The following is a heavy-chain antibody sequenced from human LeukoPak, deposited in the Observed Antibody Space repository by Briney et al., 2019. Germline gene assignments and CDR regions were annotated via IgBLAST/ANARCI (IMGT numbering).Heavy chain of an antibody. Sequence: GEALKISCKGSGYSFTNYWIGWVRQMPGKGLEWMGIIYPGVSDTRYIPSFQGQVTISADKSINTAYLQWRSLKASDTAMYYCARRVDSYWFFDYWGQGTLVTVSS. CDR3: ARRVDSYWFFDY. CDR1: GYSFTNYW. V-gene: IGHV5-51*01. J-gene: IGHJ4*02. CDR2: IYPGVSDT. D-gene: IGHD1-26*01.